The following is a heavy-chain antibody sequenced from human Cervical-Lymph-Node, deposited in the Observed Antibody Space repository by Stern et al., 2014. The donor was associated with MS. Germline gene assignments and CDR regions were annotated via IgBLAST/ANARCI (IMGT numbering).Heavy chain of an antibody. CDR3: ARGECGGDCYSVWYFDL. D-gene: IGHD2-21*02. Sequence: QVQLQESGPGLVKPSQTLSLTCTVSGGSISSGGYYWSWIRQHPGKGLEWIGYISYSGSTYYNPSLKSRVTIAVDTSKNQFSLKLSSVTAADTAVYYCARGECGGDCYSVWYFDLWGRGTLVTVSS. CDR1: GGSISSGGYY. CDR2: ISYSGST. V-gene: IGHV4-31*03. J-gene: IGHJ2*01.